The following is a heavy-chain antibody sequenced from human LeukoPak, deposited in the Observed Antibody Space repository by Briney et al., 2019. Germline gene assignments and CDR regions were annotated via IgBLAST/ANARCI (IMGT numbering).Heavy chain of an antibody. D-gene: IGHD2-15*01. CDR3: ARDGSGSGDY. Sequence: GGSLRLSCAPSGFSFSVYGMNWVRQAPGEGLEWVSSISSDSTHIYYVDSVKGRFTISRDNAENSVFLEMNSLRLEDTAVYYCARDGSGSGDYWGQGTLVTVSS. J-gene: IGHJ4*02. CDR2: ISSDSTHI. CDR1: GFSFSVYG. V-gene: IGHV3-21*01.